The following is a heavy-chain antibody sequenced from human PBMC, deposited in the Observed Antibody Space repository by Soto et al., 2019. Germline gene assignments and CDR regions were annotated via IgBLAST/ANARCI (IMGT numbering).Heavy chain of an antibody. CDR3: TTDSYYDFWSGYYGPLPGGPN. V-gene: IGHV3-15*07. CDR1: GFTFSNAW. Sequence: GGSLRLSCAASGFTFSNAWMNWVRQAPGKGLEWVGRIKSKTDGGTTDYAAPVKGGFTISRDDSKNTLYLQMNSLKTEDTAVYYCTTDSYYDFWSGYYGPLPGGPNWGQGTLVTVSS. D-gene: IGHD3-3*01. CDR2: IKSKTDGGTT. J-gene: IGHJ4*02.